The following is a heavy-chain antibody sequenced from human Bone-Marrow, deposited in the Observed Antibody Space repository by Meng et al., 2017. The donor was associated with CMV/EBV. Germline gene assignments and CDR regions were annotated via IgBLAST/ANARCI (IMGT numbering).Heavy chain of an antibody. Sequence: TLKMFGPPRMSPPHPPPLTCTVSGFPLGTTGVGWAGIRKPPGKALEWLALNYWDDDKRYSPSLKNRPTITKDTSKNQVILTMTNMDPVDTGTYYCAHRITYYRGAFDFWGQGTLVTVSS. V-gene: IGHV2-5*02. CDR1: GFPLGTTGVG. D-gene: IGHD3-3*01. J-gene: IGHJ4*02. CDR3: AHRITYYRGAFDF. CDR2: NYWDDDK.